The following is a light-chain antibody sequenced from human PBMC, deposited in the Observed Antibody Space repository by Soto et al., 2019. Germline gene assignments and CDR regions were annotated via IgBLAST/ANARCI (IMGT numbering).Light chain of an antibody. CDR2: GAS. J-gene: IGKJ5*01. Sequence: EIVMTQSPATLSVSPGERATFSCRAGQSVNNYLAWYQQKPGQAPRLLIYGASNRATGIPARFSGSGSGTDFTLTISSLEPEDFAVYYCQQRSNWAITFGQGTRLEI. CDR1: QSVNNY. V-gene: IGKV3-11*01. CDR3: QQRSNWAIT.